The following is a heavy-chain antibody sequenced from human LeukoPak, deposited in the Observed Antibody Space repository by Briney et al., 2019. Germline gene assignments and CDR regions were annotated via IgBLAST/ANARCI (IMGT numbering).Heavy chain of an antibody. CDR3: ARDRGYCSGGSCYNNWFDP. CDR1: GGSISSYY. V-gene: IGHV4-4*07. CDR2: IYTSGST. Sequence: SSETLSLTCTVSGGSISSYYWSWIRQPAGKGLEWIGRIYTSGSTNYNPSLKSRVTMSVDTSKNQFSLKLSSVTAADTAVYYCARDRGYCSGGSCYNNWFDPWGQGTLVTVSS. D-gene: IGHD2-15*01. J-gene: IGHJ5*02.